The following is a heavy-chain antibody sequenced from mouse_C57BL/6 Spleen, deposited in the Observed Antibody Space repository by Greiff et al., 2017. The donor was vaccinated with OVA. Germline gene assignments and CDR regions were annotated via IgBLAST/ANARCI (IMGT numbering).Heavy chain of an antibody. CDR3: ARGAYYSNYVDYAMDY. CDR1: GYTFTSYW. D-gene: IGHD2-5*01. Sequence: VQLQQPGAELVKPGASVKLSCKASGYTFTSYWMHWVKQRPGQGLEWIGMIHPNSGSTNYNEKFKSKATLTVDKSSSTAYMQLSSLTSEDSAVYYCARGAYYSNYVDYAMDYWGQGTSVTVSS. V-gene: IGHV1-64*01. CDR2: IHPNSGST. J-gene: IGHJ4*01.